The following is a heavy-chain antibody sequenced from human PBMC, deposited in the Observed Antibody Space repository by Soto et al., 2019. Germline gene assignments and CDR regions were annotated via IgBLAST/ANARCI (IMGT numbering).Heavy chain of an antibody. D-gene: IGHD6-13*01. Sequence: SETLSLTCTVSGASMNSYHWSWIRQPAGKGLEWIGHIHSSGSTNYNPSLKSRATMSVDTSKNQFSLRLMSLTAADTAVYYCARDQGVAAAGITWFDPWGQGSLVTVSS. CDR2: IHSSGST. CDR3: ARDQGVAAAGITWFDP. J-gene: IGHJ5*02. CDR1: GASMNSYH. V-gene: IGHV4-4*07.